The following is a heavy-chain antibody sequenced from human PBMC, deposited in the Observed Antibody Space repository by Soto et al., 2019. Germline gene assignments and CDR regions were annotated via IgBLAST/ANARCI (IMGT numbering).Heavy chain of an antibody. CDR3: ASEVSEAGTAYYYYGMDV. Sequence: PGASLRLSCAASGVTYSSYGMHWVRQAPGKELEWVAVIWYDGSNKYYADSVTGRFTISRDHSKNTLYLQMNSLRAEDTAVYYCASEVSEAGTAYYYYGMDVGGQGTTVNVS. J-gene: IGHJ6*02. CDR1: GVTYSSYG. CDR2: IWYDGSNK. V-gene: IGHV3-33*01. D-gene: IGHD1-1*01.